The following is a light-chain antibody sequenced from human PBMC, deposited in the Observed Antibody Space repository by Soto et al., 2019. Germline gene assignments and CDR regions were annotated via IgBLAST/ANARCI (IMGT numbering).Light chain of an antibody. CDR3: QQRNVWPPIT. Sequence: VLTQSPATLSLSPVERATLSCTASQSIHTSLAWYQQKPGQPPRLVVYDSTLRANGVPDRFGGSRSGTEFTLTINNLEPEDFAVYYCQQRNVWPPITFGQGTRLEVK. CDR1: QSIHTS. CDR2: DST. J-gene: IGKJ5*01. V-gene: IGKV3-11*01.